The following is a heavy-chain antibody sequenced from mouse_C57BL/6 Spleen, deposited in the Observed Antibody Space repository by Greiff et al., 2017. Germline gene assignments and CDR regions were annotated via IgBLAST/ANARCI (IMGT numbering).Heavy chain of an antibody. D-gene: IGHD1-1*01. J-gene: IGHJ4*01. CDR2: IRSKSNNYAT. Sequence: EVQLVESGGGLVQPKGSLKLSCAASGFSFNTYAMNWVRQAPGKGLEWVARIRSKSNNYATYYADSVKDRFTISRDDSESMLYLQMNNLKTEDTAMYYCVRHPHYYGSSKRYAMDYWGQGTSVTVSS. V-gene: IGHV10-1*01. CDR3: VRHPHYYGSSKRYAMDY. CDR1: GFSFNTYA.